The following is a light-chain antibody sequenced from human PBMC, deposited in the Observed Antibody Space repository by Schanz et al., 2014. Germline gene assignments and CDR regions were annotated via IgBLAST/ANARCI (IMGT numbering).Light chain of an antibody. CDR1: QSVSSNY. V-gene: IGKV3-20*01. Sequence: EIVLTQSPGTLSLSPGERATLSCRASQSVSSNYLAWYQQKPGQAPRLLMYAASSRATGIPDRFSGSGSGTGFTLTISRMEPEDFAVYYCQQYGSSPRTFGQGTKVAIK. CDR2: AAS. CDR3: QQYGSSPRT. J-gene: IGKJ1*01.